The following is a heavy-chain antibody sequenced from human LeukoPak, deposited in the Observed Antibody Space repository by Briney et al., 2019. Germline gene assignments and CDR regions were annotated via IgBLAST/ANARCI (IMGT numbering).Heavy chain of an antibody. V-gene: IGHV4-4*07. CDR2: IYTSGST. D-gene: IGHD3-10*01. CDR1: GGSISSYY. Sequence: KPSETLSLTCTVSGGSISSYYWSWIRQPAGKGLEWIGHIYTSGSTNYNPSLKSRVTMPVDTSKNQFSLKLSSVTAADTAVYYGARETGYYGSGSGIDYWGQGTLVTVSS. CDR3: ARETGYYGSGSGIDY. J-gene: IGHJ4*02.